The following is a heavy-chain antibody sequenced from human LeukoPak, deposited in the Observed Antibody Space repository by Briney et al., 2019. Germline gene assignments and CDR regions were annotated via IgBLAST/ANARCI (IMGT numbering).Heavy chain of an antibody. CDR3: ARDVVWATGAFDI. Sequence: PGGSLRLSCAASGFTFSSYWMHWVRQAPGKGLVWVSRINTDGSTTSYADSVKGRFTISRDNAKNTLYLQMNSLRAEDTAVYYCARDVVWATGAFDIWGQGTMVTVSS. V-gene: IGHV3-74*01. CDR1: GFTFSSYW. J-gene: IGHJ3*02. D-gene: IGHD2-15*01. CDR2: INTDGSTT.